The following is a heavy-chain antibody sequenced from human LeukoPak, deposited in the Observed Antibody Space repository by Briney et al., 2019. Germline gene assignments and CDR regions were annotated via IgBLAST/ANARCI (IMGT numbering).Heavy chain of an antibody. CDR1: GGFISSSSYY. CDR2: IYYSGST. Sequence: SETLSLTCTVSGGFISSSSYYWGWIRQPPGKGLEWIGSIYYSGSTYYNPSLKSRVTISVDTSKNQFSLKLSSVTAADTAVYYCARDVGSYSFDYWGQGTLVTVSS. J-gene: IGHJ4*02. D-gene: IGHD1-26*01. V-gene: IGHV4-39*07. CDR3: ARDVGSYSFDY.